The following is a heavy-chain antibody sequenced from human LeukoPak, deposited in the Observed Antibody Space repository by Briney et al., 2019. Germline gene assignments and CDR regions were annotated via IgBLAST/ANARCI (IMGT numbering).Heavy chain of an antibody. CDR2: INAVDANT. Sequence: GGSLRLSCEASGFIFSSYAMTWVRQAPGKGLEWVATINAVDANTYYADSVKGRFTVSRDNSKNTLYLQINSLRAEDTAVYYCAKQFLDTSWGQGTLVTVSS. V-gene: IGHV3-23*01. J-gene: IGHJ4*02. CDR3: AKQFLDTS. CDR1: GFIFSSYA. D-gene: IGHD3-3*01.